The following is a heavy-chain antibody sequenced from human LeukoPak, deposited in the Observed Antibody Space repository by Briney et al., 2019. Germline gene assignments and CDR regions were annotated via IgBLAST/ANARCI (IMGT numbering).Heavy chain of an antibody. V-gene: IGHV4-34*01. D-gene: IGHD3-16*01. Sequence: PSETLSLICAVYGGSFRGYFWSWIRRPPGKGLEWIGELNPSGGTNYNASLKSRITISVDTSKNQFSLNLASVTAADTAVYYCARIAFGGYIVAQDYWGQGTLVIVSS. CDR2: LNPSGGT. CDR3: ARIAFGGYIVAQDY. CDR1: GGSFRGYF. J-gene: IGHJ4*02.